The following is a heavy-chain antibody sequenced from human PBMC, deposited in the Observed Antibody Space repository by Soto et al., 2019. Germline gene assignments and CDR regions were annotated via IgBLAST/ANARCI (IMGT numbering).Heavy chain of an antibody. V-gene: IGHV1-3*01. CDR1: GYTFSSYI. CDR2: INAGNGNT. Sequence: ASVKVSCKASGYTFSSYIMHWVRQAPGQGLEWMGWINAGNGNTKYSQRFQGRVAISRDTSASTASMDLSSLRSEDSAVYYCARDPGYCRGGICYFHFDHWGLGTLVTVSS. D-gene: IGHD2-15*01. CDR3: ARDPGYCRGGICYFHFDH. J-gene: IGHJ4*02.